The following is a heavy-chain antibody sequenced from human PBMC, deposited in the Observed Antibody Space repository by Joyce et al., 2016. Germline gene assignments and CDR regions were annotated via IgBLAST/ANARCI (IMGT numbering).Heavy chain of an antibody. V-gene: IGHV3-30*03. D-gene: IGHD6-13*01. Sequence: QVQLVESGGGVVQPGRSLRLSCAASGFTFSNNGMKWVRQAPGKVVEWVAVISYGGSNKYYVDSVKGRFTISRDNSKNTLYLQMNSLRPEDTAVYYCARALGWDSNSCHDYWGQGTLVTVSS. CDR2: ISYGGSNK. CDR3: ARALGWDSNSCHDY. J-gene: IGHJ4*02. CDR1: GFTFSNNG.